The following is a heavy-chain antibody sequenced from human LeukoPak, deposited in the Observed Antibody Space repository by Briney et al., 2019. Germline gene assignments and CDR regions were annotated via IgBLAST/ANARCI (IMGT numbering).Heavy chain of an antibody. D-gene: IGHD6-19*01. V-gene: IGHV5-51*01. CDR2: SYLGDSDT. CDR1: GYNFGSYW. J-gene: IGHJ4*02. Sequence: PGESLKISCQGSGYNFGSYWIAWVRQMPGKGLEWMGISYLGDSDTRYSPSFQGQVTISADKSISTAYLQWSSLKASDTAMYYCARRRAVAGTYYFDYWGQGTLVTVSS. CDR3: ARRRAVAGTYYFDY.